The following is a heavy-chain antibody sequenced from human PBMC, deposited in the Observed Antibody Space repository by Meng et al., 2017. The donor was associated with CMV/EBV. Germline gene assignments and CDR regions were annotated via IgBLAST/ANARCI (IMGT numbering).Heavy chain of an antibody. CDR1: GFTFSDYY. J-gene: IGHJ2*01. D-gene: IGHD2-8*02. CDR3: ARVGRWSIKADYYWYFDL. CDR2: ITSGGRTT. V-gene: IGHV3-11*04. Sequence: GESLKISCAASGFTFSDYYMSWLRQAPGKGLEYISYITSGGRTTFYADSVKGRFTVSRDNANKSLYLQMNNLRAEDTAVYYCARVGRWSIKADYYWYFDLWGRGTLVTVSS.